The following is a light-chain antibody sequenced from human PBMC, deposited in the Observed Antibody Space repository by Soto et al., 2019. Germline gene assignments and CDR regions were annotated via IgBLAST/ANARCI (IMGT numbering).Light chain of an antibody. Sequence: QSVLTQPPSVSGAPGQRVTISCTGNNSNLGAGYDVHWYQQLPGAAPKLVIFGNRNRPSGVPERFSGSKSGTSASLAITGLQAEDEADYYCCSYAGGYTFDVFGTGTKVTVL. CDR2: GNR. CDR1: NSNLGAGYD. CDR3: CSYAGGYTFDV. J-gene: IGLJ1*01. V-gene: IGLV1-40*01.